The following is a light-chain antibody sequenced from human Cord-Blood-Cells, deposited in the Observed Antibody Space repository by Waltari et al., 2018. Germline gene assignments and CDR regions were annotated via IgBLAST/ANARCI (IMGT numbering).Light chain of an antibody. V-gene: IGKV3-15*01. CDR1: QSVSSN. Sequence: EIVMTQSAATLSESPGERATLSCRASQSVSSNLAWYQQTPGQAPRLRIYGASTRATGIPARFSGSWSGTEFTLTISSLESEDFAVYYCQQYTNWPRTCGQGTEVEIK. CDR2: GAS. J-gene: IGKJ1*01. CDR3: QQYTNWPRT.